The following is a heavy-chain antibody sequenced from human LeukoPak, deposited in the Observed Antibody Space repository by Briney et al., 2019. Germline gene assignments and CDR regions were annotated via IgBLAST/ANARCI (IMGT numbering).Heavy chain of an antibody. D-gene: IGHD3-22*01. CDR3: ARDERYDSSGYPFDY. CDR2: INPNNGGT. CDR1: GYTFTGYY. Sequence: ASVKVSCKASGYTFTGYYIHWVRQAPGQGLEWMGWINPNNGGTDYAQNFQGRVTMTRDTSINTAYMELSRLRSDDTAVYYCARDERYDSSGYPFDYWGQGTLVTVSS. J-gene: IGHJ4*02. V-gene: IGHV1-2*02.